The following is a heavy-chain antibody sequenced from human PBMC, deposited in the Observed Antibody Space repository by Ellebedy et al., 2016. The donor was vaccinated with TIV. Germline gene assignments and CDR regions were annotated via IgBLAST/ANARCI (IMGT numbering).Heavy chain of an antibody. J-gene: IGHJ4*02. V-gene: IGHV4-59*08. CDR1: GDFIRSYY. CDR3: TRQWGGSVHS. D-gene: IGHD1-26*01. Sequence: MPSETLSLSCTVSGDFIRSYYWGWIRQSPRKALEWLGYVYDSGTTAYNPSLKSRVTISSDTSRNQFSLKLTFVTAADTAVYYCTRQWGGSVHSWGQGTMVTVSS. CDR2: VYDSGTT.